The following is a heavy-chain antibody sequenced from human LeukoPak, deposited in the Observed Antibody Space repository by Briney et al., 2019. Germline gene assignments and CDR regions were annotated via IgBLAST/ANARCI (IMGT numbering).Heavy chain of an antibody. Sequence: SGGSLRLSFAASGFTFSSYSMNWVRQAPGKGLEWVSSISSSSSYIYYADSVKGRFTISRDNAKNSLYLQMNSLRAEDTAVYYCASSDYGGNSSDYWGQGTLVTVSS. V-gene: IGHV3-21*01. J-gene: IGHJ4*02. CDR3: ASSDYGGNSSDY. CDR2: ISSSSSYI. D-gene: IGHD4-23*01. CDR1: GFTFSSYS.